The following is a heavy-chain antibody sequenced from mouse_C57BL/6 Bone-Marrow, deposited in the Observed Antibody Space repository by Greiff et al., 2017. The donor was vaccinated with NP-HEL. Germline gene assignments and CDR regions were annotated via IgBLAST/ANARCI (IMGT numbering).Heavy chain of an antibody. CDR2: INPSSSYA. CDR3: ARNRYDPYAMDY. Sequence: QVQLKQSGAELAKPGASVKLSCKASGYTFSNYWMHWVKQRPGQGLEWIGYINPSSSYARYNQKFNDKATLTADKSSSTAYMQLSSLTYEDSAVYYCARNRYDPYAMDYWGQGTSVTVSS. J-gene: IGHJ4*01. D-gene: IGHD2-3*01. CDR1: GYTFSNYW. V-gene: IGHV1-7*01.